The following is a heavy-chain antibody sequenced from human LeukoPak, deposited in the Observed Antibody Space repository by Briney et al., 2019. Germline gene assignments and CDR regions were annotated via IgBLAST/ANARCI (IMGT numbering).Heavy chain of an antibody. CDR3: ARDGDDYYKYYFDY. D-gene: IGHD3-10*01. Sequence: SETLSLTCTVSGYSISSSSYYWGWIRQPPGKGLEWVGSIYYSGSTYYNPSLKSRVTISVDTSKNQFSLKLSSVTAADTAVYYCARDGDDYYKYYFDYWGQGTLVTVSS. J-gene: IGHJ4*02. V-gene: IGHV4-39*07. CDR1: GYSISSSSYY. CDR2: IYYSGST.